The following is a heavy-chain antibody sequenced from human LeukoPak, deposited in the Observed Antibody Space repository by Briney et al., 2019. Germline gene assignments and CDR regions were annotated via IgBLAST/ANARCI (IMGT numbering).Heavy chain of an antibody. CDR2: IYHSGST. CDR1: GGSVSTYY. Sequence: SETLSLTCTVSGGSVSTYYWSWIRQPPGKGLEWIGYIYHSGSTNYNPSLKSRVAISVDTSKNHFSLNLSSVTAADTAVYYCARHPGECTTGYRHLVCWGQGTVVTVSS. J-gene: IGHJ4*02. CDR3: ARHPGECTTGYRHLVC. V-gene: IGHV4-59*08. D-gene: IGHD3-9*01.